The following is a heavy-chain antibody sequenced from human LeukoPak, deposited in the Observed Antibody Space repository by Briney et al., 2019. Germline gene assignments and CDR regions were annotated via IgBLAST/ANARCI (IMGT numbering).Heavy chain of an antibody. J-gene: IGHJ4*02. Sequence: ASVKVSCKASGYTFTSYGISWVRQAPGQGLEWMGWISAYNGNTNYAQKLQGRVTVTTDTSTSTAYMELRSLRSDDTAVYYCARGPMGFGEFLFDYWGQGTLVTVSS. CDR3: ARGPMGFGEFLFDY. V-gene: IGHV1-18*01. D-gene: IGHD3-10*01. CDR2: ISAYNGNT. CDR1: GYTFTSYG.